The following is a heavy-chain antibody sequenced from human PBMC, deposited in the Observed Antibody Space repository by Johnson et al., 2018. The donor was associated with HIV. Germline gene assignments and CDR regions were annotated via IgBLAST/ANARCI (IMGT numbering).Heavy chain of an antibody. CDR1: GFTFDDYG. CDR2: INWNGGST. V-gene: IGHV3-20*04. J-gene: IGHJ3*02. D-gene: IGHD5-18*01. Sequence: VQLVESGGGLVQPGRSLRLSCAASGFTFDDYGMSWVRQAPGKGLEWVSGINWNGGSTGYADSVKGRFTISRDNAKNSLYLQMNSLRAEDTALYYCARSEGYSYGYNDAFDIWGQGTMVTVSS. CDR3: ARSEGYSYGYNDAFDI.